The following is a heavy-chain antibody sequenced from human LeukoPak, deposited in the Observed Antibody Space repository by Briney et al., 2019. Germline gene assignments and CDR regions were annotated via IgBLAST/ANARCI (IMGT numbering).Heavy chain of an antibody. V-gene: IGHV1-69*02. CDR3: ARVAPDSYGLGASDI. Sequence: SVKVSCKASGGTFSSYTISWVRQAPGQGLEWMGRIIPILGIANYAQKFQGRVTITADKSTSTAYMELSSLRSEDTAVYYCARVAPDSYGLGASDIWGQGTMVTVSS. CDR1: GGTFSSYT. D-gene: IGHD5-18*01. J-gene: IGHJ3*02. CDR2: IIPILGIA.